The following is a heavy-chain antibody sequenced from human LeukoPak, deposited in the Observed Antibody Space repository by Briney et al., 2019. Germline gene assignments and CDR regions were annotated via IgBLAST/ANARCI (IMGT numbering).Heavy chain of an antibody. Sequence: SETLSLTCTVSGGSISSSSYYWGWIRQPPGKGLEWIGGIYYSGSTYYNPSLKSRVTISVDTSKNQFSLKLSSVTAADTAVYYCARQRSIFGFDYWGQGTLVTVSS. D-gene: IGHD3-3*01. V-gene: IGHV4-39*01. J-gene: IGHJ4*02. CDR1: GGSISSSSYY. CDR3: ARQRSIFGFDY. CDR2: IYYSGST.